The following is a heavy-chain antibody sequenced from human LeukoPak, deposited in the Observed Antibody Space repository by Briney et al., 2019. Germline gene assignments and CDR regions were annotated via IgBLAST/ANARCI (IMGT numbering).Heavy chain of an antibody. D-gene: IGHD3-3*01. J-gene: IGHJ4*02. Sequence: GRSLRLSCAASGFTFSSYSMNWVRQAPGKGLEWVSSIDFTSRYIYNADSVKGRFTTSRDNAKNSLCLQMNSLRAEDTAVYYCARAVSSGYYNLYFDYWGQGSLVTVSS. V-gene: IGHV3-21*01. CDR2: IDFTSRYI. CDR1: GFTFSSYS. CDR3: ARAVSSGYYNLYFDY.